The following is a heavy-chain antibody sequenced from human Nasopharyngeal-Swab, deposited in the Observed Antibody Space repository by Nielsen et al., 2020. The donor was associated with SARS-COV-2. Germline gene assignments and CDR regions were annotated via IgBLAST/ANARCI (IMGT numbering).Heavy chain of an antibody. CDR2: ITGGGGNI. Sequence: VRQAPRKGLEWVSGITGGGGNIYYAASVKGRFTISRDNSRNIVYLQMNSLGADDTALYFCAKDWAVGDGYWEFDYWGQGTLVTVSS. D-gene: IGHD5-24*01. CDR3: AKDWAVGDGYWEFDY. J-gene: IGHJ4*02. V-gene: IGHV3-23*01.